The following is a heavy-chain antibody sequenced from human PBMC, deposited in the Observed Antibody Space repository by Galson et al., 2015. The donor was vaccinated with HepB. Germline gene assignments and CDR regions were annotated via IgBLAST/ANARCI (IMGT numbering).Heavy chain of an antibody. CDR3: ARQNWNWFDP. CDR1: XXXFXXXX. V-gene: IGHV5-10-1*01. D-gene: IGHD1-1*01. Sequence: QSGAEVKKPGESLXXXXKGSXXXFXXXXXSWGGKMPGKGLEWMGRIDPSYSYTNYSPSFQGHVTXSADKSISTAYLQWSSLKASDTAMYYCARQNWNWFDPWGQGTLVTVSX. CDR2: IDPSYSYT. J-gene: IGHJ5*02.